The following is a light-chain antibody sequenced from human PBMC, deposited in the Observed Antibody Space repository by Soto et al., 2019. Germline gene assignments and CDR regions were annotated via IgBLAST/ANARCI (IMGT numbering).Light chain of an antibody. J-gene: IGKJ2*01. CDR3: QEYGSSPPEYT. CDR2: GAS. CDR1: QSVSSSY. Sequence: EIVLTQSPGTLSLSPGEIATLSCRASQSVSSSYLAWSQQKPGQAPRLLIYGASSRATGIPDRFSGSGSGTEFTLTISRLEPEDFAVYYCQEYGSSPPEYTFGQGTKLEIK. V-gene: IGKV3-20*01.